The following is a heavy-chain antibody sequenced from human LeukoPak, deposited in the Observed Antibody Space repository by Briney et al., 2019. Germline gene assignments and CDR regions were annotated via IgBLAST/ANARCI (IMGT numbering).Heavy chain of an antibody. Sequence: GGSLRLSCAASGFTFSSYGMHWVRQAPGKGLEWVAFIRYDGSNKHYADSVKGRFTISRDNSKNTLYLQMNSLRAEDTAVYYCAKGKQPISAFDYWGQGTLVTVSS. D-gene: IGHD3-3*01. CDR1: GFTFSSYG. J-gene: IGHJ4*02. CDR2: IRYDGSNK. CDR3: AKGKQPISAFDY. V-gene: IGHV3-30*02.